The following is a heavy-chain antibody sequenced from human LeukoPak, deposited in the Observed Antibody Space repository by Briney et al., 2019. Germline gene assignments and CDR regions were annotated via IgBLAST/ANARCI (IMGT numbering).Heavy chain of an antibody. J-gene: IGHJ6*02. Sequence: ASVKVSCKASGYTFTSYDINWVRQATGQGLEWMGWMNPNSGNTGYAQKFQGRVTMTRNTSISTAYMELSSLRSEDTAVYYCARKRVYYYGMDVGGQGTTVTVSS. V-gene: IGHV1-8*01. CDR3: ARKRVYYYGMDV. CDR1: GYTFTSYD. CDR2: MNPNSGNT.